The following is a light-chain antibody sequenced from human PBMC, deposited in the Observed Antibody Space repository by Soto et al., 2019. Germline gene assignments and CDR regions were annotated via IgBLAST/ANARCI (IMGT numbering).Light chain of an antibody. J-gene: IGKJ1*01. V-gene: IGKV3-15*01. Sequence: EIVFTQAPATLSEKPGERATLSCRASQSISSNLAWYQQKPGQAPRPLIYGASTRATGVPARFSGSGSGTEFTLTISSLQSEDFAVYYCQQYNKWPPALGQGTKVDIK. CDR3: QQYNKWPPA. CDR2: GAS. CDR1: QSISSN.